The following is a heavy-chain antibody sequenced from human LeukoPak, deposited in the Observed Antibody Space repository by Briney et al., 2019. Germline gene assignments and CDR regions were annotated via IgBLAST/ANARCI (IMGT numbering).Heavy chain of an antibody. CDR3: ARLGIAAAGTQAFDI. CDR1: GYSFTGYW. Sequence: GGSLKISCKGSGYSFTGYWIDWVRQMPGKGLEWMWIIYPGDSDTRYSPSFQGQVTISADKSISTAYLQWSSLKASDTAMYYCARLGIAAAGTQAFDIWGQGTMVTVSS. V-gene: IGHV5-51*01. CDR2: IYPGDSDT. D-gene: IGHD6-13*01. J-gene: IGHJ3*02.